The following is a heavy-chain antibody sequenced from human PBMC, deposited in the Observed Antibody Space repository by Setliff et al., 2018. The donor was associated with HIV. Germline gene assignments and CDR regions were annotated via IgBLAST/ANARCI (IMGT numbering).Heavy chain of an antibody. V-gene: IGHV4-61*09. J-gene: IGHJ2*01. CDR3: ARGLSSGWYGYWYFDL. CDR1: GGSISSGSYY. CDR2: IYTSGST. Sequence: SETLSLTCTVSGGSISSGSYYWSWIRQPAGKGLEWIGHIYTSGSTSYNPSLKGRVTISVDTSKNQFSLKLSSVTAADTAVYYCARGLSSGWYGYWYFDLWGRGTLVTVSS. D-gene: IGHD6-19*01.